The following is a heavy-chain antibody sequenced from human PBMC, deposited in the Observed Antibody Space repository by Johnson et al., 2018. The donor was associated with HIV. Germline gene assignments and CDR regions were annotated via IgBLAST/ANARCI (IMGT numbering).Heavy chain of an antibody. Sequence: QVQLVESGGGLVQPGGSPRLSCAASGFTFSSYAMHWVRQAPGKGLEWVAVISYDGSKKYYAESVKGRFTISRDNSKNTLYLQMNSLRAEDTAVYHCARDLTGSSDDYAFDIWGQGTMVTVSS. J-gene: IGHJ3*02. CDR1: GFTFSSYA. CDR3: ARDLTGSSDDYAFDI. V-gene: IGHV3-30*04. CDR2: ISYDGSKK. D-gene: IGHD1-20*01.